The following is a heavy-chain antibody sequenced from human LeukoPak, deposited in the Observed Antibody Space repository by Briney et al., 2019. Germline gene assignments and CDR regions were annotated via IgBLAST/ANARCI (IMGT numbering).Heavy chain of an antibody. D-gene: IGHD6-19*01. CDR3: ARWDSGRAGFDY. J-gene: IGHJ4*02. CDR2: IYKSEKT. V-gene: IGHV4-59*01. CDR1: GASISSYY. Sequence: SGTLSLTCTVSGASISSYYWSWIRQPPGKGLEWIGDIYKSEKTNHNPSLKSRVTISVDTSKNQFSLKLTSVTAADTAVYYCARWDSGRAGFDYWGQGTRVTVSS.